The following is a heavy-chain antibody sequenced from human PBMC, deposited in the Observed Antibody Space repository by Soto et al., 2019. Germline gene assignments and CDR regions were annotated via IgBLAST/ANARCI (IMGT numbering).Heavy chain of an antibody. D-gene: IGHD4-4*01. CDR3: ATHSNRNYGLYYFDY. J-gene: IGHJ4*02. CDR1: GGSLNISC. CDR2: ICYSGST. V-gene: IGHV4-59*08. Sequence: KTSETLSLTCTVSGGSLNISCWSWIRQPPGKGLEWIGFICYSGSTKYNPSLKSRVTMSVDPSKNYFSLKVSSATAADTAVYYCATHSNRNYGLYYFDYWGLGALVTVSS.